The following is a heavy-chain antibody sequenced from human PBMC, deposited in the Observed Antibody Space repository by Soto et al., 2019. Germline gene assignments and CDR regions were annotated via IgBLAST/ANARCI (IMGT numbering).Heavy chain of an antibody. CDR1: GFTFYNHW. V-gene: IGHV3-74*01. D-gene: IGHD2-21*01. CDR2: VNSDGSTT. J-gene: IGHJ6*02. Sequence: EVQLVESGGGLVQPGGSLRLSRATSGFTFYNHWMHWVRQAPGKGLVWVSRVNSDGSTTNYADSVMGRFTISRDNAKNTVYLQMNSLRAEDTAVYYCARGLRGLYGLDVWGQGTPITVSS. CDR3: ARGLRGLYGLDV.